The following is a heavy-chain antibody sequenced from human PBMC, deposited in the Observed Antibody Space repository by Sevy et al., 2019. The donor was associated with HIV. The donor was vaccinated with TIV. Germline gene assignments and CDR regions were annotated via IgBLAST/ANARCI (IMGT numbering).Heavy chain of an antibody. CDR2: ISSSGRTI. D-gene: IGHD2-21*01. Sequence: RLSCAASGFTFSDYYMSWIRQAPGKGLEWVSYISSSGRTIYYADSVKGRFTISRDNAKNSLYLQMNGLRAEDTAVYYCARGGEIATIRLRAFDIWGQGTMVTVSS. J-gene: IGHJ3*02. V-gene: IGHV3-11*01. CDR3: ARGGEIATIRLRAFDI. CDR1: GFTFSDYY.